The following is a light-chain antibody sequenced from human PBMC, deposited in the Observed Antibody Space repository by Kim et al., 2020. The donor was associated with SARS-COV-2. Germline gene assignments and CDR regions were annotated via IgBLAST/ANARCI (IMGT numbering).Light chain of an antibody. Sequence: PERTVTLTCGSSTGAVTSSHYPYWFQQKPGQAPRTLIYHATNRHSWTPARFSGSLLGDKAALTLSGAQPEDEADYYCLLYYSGSWLFGGGTKLTVL. CDR2: HAT. CDR1: TGAVTSSHY. CDR3: LLYYSGSWL. J-gene: IGLJ3*02. V-gene: IGLV7-46*01.